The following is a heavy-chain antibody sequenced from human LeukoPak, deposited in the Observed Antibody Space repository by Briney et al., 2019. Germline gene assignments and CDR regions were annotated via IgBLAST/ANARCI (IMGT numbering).Heavy chain of an antibody. CDR3: ARVITRYHDSSGHAAFDI. V-gene: IGHV1-69*06. D-gene: IGHD3-22*01. J-gene: IGHJ3*02. CDR1: GGTFSSYA. CDR2: IIPIFGTA. Sequence: GASVKVSCKASGGTFSSYAISWVRQAPGQGLEWMGGIIPIFGTANYAQKFQGRVTITADKSTSTAYMELSSLRSEDTAVYYCARVITRYHDSSGHAAFDIWGQGTMVTVSS.